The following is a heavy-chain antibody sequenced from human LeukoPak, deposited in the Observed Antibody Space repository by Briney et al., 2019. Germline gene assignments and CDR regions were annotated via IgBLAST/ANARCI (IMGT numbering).Heavy chain of an antibody. J-gene: IGHJ3*02. CDR1: GGSISSYY. Sequence: SETLFLTCTVSGGSISSYYWSWIRQPPGKGLEWIGYIYYSGSTNYNPSLKSRVTISVDTSKNQFSLKLSSVTAADTAVYYCARDRGGSSGAFDIWGQGTMVTVSS. CDR3: ARDRGGSSGAFDI. CDR2: IYYSGST. D-gene: IGHD2-15*01. V-gene: IGHV4-59*01.